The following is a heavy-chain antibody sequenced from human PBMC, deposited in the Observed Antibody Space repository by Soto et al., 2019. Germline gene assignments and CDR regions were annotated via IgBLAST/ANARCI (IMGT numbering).Heavy chain of an antibody. V-gene: IGHV1-69*01. CDR2: IIPIFGTA. D-gene: IGHD6-19*01. J-gene: IGHJ4*02. CDR3: AKGPDGEGIAVAGDDY. CDR1: GGTFSSYA. Sequence: QVQLVQSGAEGKKPGSSVKVSCKASGGTFSSYAISWVRQAPGLGLEWMGGIIPIFGTAKYAQKFQGRVTITADESTSTDYMELSSLRSEDTAVYYCAKGPDGEGIAVAGDDYWGQGTLVTVSS.